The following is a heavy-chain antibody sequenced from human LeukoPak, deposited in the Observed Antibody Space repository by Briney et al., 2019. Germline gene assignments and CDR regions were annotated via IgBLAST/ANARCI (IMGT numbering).Heavy chain of an antibody. CDR1: GFTVSSNY. Sequence: GGSLRLSCAASGFTVSSNYMSWVRQAPGKGLEWVSVIYSGGSTYYAASVKGRFTISKDNAKNTVYLQMNSLRAEDTAVYYCVSFYETSWGRGTLVTVSS. D-gene: IGHD2/OR15-2a*01. J-gene: IGHJ5*02. V-gene: IGHV3-53*01. CDR3: VSFYETS. CDR2: IYSGGST.